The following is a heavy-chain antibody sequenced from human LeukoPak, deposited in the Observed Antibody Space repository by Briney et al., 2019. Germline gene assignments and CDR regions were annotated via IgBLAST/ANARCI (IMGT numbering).Heavy chain of an antibody. J-gene: IGHJ6*03. D-gene: IGHD2-21*02. Sequence: PSETLSLTCTVSGGSVSGDSWTWIRQPAGKGLEWIGDIYYTGDINYNPSLKSRVAISVDTSRNQFSLKLTSVTAADTAVYYCARNGFRTQCGAGCYSDYMDVWGKGTTVTVSS. CDR3: ARNGFRTQCGAGCYSDYMDV. CDR1: GGSVSGDS. V-gene: IGHV4-59*02. CDR2: IYYTGDI.